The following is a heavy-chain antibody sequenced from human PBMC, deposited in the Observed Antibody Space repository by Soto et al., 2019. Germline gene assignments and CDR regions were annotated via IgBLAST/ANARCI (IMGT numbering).Heavy chain of an antibody. CDR3: ARHVRDSRSLSGRYYFDY. D-gene: IGHD6-6*01. CDR1: GGSISSSGYY. CDR2: IYYSGST. V-gene: IGHV4-39*01. J-gene: IGHJ4*02. Sequence: PSETLSLTCTVSGGSISSSGYYWGWIRQPPGKGLEWIGSIYYSGSTYYNPSLKSRVTISVDTSKNQFSLNLRFVTAADTAVYYCARHVRDSRSLSGRYYFDYWGQGTLVTVSS.